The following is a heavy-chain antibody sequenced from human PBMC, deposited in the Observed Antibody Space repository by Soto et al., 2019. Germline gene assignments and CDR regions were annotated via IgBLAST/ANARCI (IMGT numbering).Heavy chain of an antibody. D-gene: IGHD3-22*01. CDR3: ARDGRPYYDSSGYYYGKSAFDI. CDR2: MNPNSGNT. V-gene: IGHV1-8*01. J-gene: IGHJ3*02. CDR1: GYTFTSYD. Sequence: GASVKVSCKASGYTFTSYDINWVRQATGQGLEWMGWMNPNSGNTGYAQKFQGRVTMTRNTSISTAYMELSSLRSEDTAVYYCARDGRPYYDSSGYYYGKSAFDIWGQGTMVTVS.